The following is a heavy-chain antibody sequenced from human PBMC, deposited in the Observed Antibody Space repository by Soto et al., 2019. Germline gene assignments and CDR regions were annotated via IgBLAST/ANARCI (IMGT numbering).Heavy chain of an antibody. CDR3: ARLPWADYGGIFDP. CDR1: GGSISNYY. V-gene: IGHV4-59*01. Sequence: QVQLQESGPGLGKPSETLSLTCTVCGGSISNYYWSWIRHPAGKRVVWICAIHYSGSTNCNPSLKSRVTIPVDTSKNQFSLKLYSVTTADTAMYYCARLPWADYGGIFDPWGQGTLVTVSS. D-gene: IGHD4-17*01. J-gene: IGHJ5*02. CDR2: IHYSGST.